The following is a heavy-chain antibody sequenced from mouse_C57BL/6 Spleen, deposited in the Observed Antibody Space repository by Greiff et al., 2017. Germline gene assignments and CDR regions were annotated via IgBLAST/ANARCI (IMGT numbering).Heavy chain of an antibody. CDR3: ASYYGSSLSWFAY. CDR2: IYPGDGDT. J-gene: IGHJ3*01. D-gene: IGHD1-1*01. CDR1: GYAFSSYW. V-gene: IGHV1-80*01. Sequence: VQLQESGAALVKPGASVKISCKASGYAFSSYWMNWVKQRPGKGLEWIGQIYPGDGDTNYNGKFKGKATLTADKSSSTAYMQLSSLTSEDSAVYCCASYYGSSLSWFAYWGQGTLVTVSA.